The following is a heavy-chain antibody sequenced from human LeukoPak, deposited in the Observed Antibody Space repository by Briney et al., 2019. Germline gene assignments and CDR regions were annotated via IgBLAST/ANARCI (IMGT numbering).Heavy chain of an antibody. CDR3: ARDPCSSTSCFNWFDP. CDR2: INPSGGST. D-gene: IGHD2-2*01. Sequence: ASVKVSCKASGYTFTSYYMHWVRQAPGQGLEWMGIINPSGGSTSYAQKFQGRVTMTRDTSTSTVYMELSSLRSEDTAVYYCARDPCSSTSCFNWFDPWGQGTLVTVSS. CDR1: GYTFTSYY. V-gene: IGHV1-46*01. J-gene: IGHJ5*02.